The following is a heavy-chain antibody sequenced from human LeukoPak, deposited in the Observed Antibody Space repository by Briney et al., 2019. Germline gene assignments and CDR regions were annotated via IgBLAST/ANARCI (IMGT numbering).Heavy chain of an antibody. J-gene: IGHJ3*02. CDR1: GFTFNNYI. V-gene: IGHV3-48*01. D-gene: IGHD2-2*02. Sequence: PGGSLRLSCAASGFTFNNYIMTWVRQAPGRGLEWVSYISSGSGTMYYADSVKGRFTISRDNAKNTLYLQMNSLRAEDTAVFYCARGRYCSSTSCYKAFDIWGQGTKVTVSS. CDR3: ARGRYCSSTSCYKAFDI. CDR2: ISSGSGTM.